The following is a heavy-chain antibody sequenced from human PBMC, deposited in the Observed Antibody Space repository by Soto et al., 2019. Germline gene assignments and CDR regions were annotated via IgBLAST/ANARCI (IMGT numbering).Heavy chain of an antibody. V-gene: IGHV4-4*07. CDR1: CGSISSYY. J-gene: IGHJ6*02. D-gene: IGHD6-19*01. Sequence: PSQTRSLTCPFACGSISSYYWSWIRQPAGKGLEWIGRIYNRGSPNYNPSLQRRVTISVDTSKNQFSLKVSSVTAADTAVYYCARASPAYSSGGFVPCYYYGMDVWAQGNTVT. CDR3: ARASPAYSSGGFVPCYYYGMDV. CDR2: IYNRGSP.